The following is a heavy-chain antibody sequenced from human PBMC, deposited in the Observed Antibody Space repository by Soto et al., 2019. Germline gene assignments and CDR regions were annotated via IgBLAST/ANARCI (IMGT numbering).Heavy chain of an antibody. V-gene: IGHV3-30*18. CDR2: ISYDGSNK. Sequence: QVQLVESGGGVVQPGRSLRLSCAASGFTFSSYGMHWVRQAPGKGLEWVAVISYDGSNKYYADSVKGRFTISRDNSKNTLYLQMNSRRAEDTAVYYCAKDGSGWPDYWGQGTLVTVSS. D-gene: IGHD6-19*01. J-gene: IGHJ4*02. CDR1: GFTFSSYG. CDR3: AKDGSGWPDY.